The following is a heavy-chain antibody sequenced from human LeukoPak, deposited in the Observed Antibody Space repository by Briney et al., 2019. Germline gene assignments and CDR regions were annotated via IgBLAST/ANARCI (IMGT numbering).Heavy chain of an antibody. CDR3: ARDNGRSSWYVDY. D-gene: IGHD6-13*01. V-gene: IGHV3-21*01. J-gene: IGHJ4*02. CDR2: ISSSSSYI. Sequence: GGSLRLSCAASGFTFSSYSMNWVRQAPGKGLEWVSSISSSSSYIYYADSVKGRFTISRDNAKNSLYLQMNSLRAEDTAVYYCARDNGRSSWYVDYWGQGTLVTVSS. CDR1: GFTFSSYS.